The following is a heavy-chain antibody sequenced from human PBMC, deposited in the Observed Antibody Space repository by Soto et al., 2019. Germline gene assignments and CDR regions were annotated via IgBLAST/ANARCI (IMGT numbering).Heavy chain of an antibody. J-gene: IGHJ3*02. CDR2: ISYDGSNK. D-gene: IGHD3-22*01. CDR1: GFTFSSYA. CDR3: ARDYYDSSGYYPGDI. V-gene: IGHV3-30-3*01. Sequence: GGPLRLSCAASGFTFSSYAMHWVRQAPGKGLEWVAVISYDGSNKYYADSVKGRFTISRDNSKNTLYLQMNSLRAEDTAVYYCARDYYDSSGYYPGDIWGQGTMVTVSS.